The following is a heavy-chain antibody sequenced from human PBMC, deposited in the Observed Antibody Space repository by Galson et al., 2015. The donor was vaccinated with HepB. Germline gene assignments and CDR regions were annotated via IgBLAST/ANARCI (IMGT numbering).Heavy chain of an antibody. CDR3: ASGPYYDYVWGSYRYLDAFDI. CDR2: IWYDGSNK. V-gene: IGHV3-33*01. CDR1: GFTFSSYG. D-gene: IGHD3-16*02. Sequence: SLRLSCAASGFTFSSYGMHWVRQAPGKGLEWVAVIWYDGSNKYYADSVKGRFTTSRDNSKNTLYLQMNSLRAEDTAVYYCASGPYYDYVWGSYRYLDAFDIWGQGTMVTVSS. J-gene: IGHJ3*02.